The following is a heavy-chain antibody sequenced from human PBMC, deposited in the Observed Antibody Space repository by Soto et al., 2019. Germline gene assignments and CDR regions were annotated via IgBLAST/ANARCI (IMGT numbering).Heavy chain of an antibody. D-gene: IGHD3-16*01. CDR1: GYTFTSYG. CDR2: ISAYNGNT. Sequence: QVQLVQSGAEVKKPGASVKVSCKASGYTFTSYGISWVRQAPGQGLEWMGWISAYNGNTTYAQKLPGRVTMTADTPTIMDSRGLRGLRSDDTAVYSCARSCGLGEFFDPWGQGTMVTVSS. J-gene: IGHJ5*02. V-gene: IGHV1-18*01. CDR3: ARSCGLGEFFDP.